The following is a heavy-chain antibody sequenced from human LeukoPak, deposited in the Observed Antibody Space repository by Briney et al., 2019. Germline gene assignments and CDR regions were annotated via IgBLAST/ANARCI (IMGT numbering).Heavy chain of an antibody. CDR3: ARDGSTSHDY. V-gene: IGHV3-30-3*01. CDR1: GFTFSSYA. Sequence: GGSLRLSCAASGFTFSSYAMHWVRQAPGKGLEWVAVISYDGSNKYYADSVKGRFTISRDNAKNSLYLQMNSLRAEDTAVYYCARDGSTSHDYWGQGTLVTVSS. CDR2: ISYDGSNK. D-gene: IGHD2-2*01. J-gene: IGHJ4*02.